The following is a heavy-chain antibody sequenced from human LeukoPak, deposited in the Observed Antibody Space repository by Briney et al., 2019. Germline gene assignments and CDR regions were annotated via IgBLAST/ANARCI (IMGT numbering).Heavy chain of an antibody. CDR2: IYYSGST. V-gene: IGHV4-39*01. Sequence: SETLSLTCTVSGGSISSSSYYWGWIRQPPGKGLEWIGSIYYSGSTYYNPSLKSRVTISVDTSKNQFSLKLSSVTAADTAVYYCARQGRRVAGTSYFDYWGQGTLVTVSS. CDR1: GGSISSSSYY. CDR3: ARQGRRVAGTSYFDY. J-gene: IGHJ4*02. D-gene: IGHD6-19*01.